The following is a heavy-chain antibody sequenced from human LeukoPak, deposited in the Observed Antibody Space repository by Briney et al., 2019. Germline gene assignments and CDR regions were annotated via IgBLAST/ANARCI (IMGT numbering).Heavy chain of an antibody. V-gene: IGHV3-23*01. CDR1: GFTFSSYA. D-gene: IGHD2-2*01. CDR2: ISNSGGTT. CDR3: ARDDIVVVPAATSAAAGLFDY. Sequence: PGGSLRLSCAASGFTFSSYAMSWVRQAPGKGLEWVSSISNSGGTTYYADSVKGRFTTSRDNSKNTLFLQINSLRAEDTAVYYCARDDIVVVPAATSAAAGLFDYWGQGTLVTVSS. J-gene: IGHJ4*02.